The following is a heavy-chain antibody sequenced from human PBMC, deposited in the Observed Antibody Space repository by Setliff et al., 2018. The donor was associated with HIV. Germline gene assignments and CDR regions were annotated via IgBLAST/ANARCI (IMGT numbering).Heavy chain of an antibody. CDR1: GASFSGYY. V-gene: IGHV4-34*01. J-gene: IGHJ6*03. D-gene: IGHD6-13*01. Sequence: SETLSLTCAVYGASFSGYYWSWVRQPPGKGLEWIGEVTHSGRTNYNPSLESRVTTSVDTSKNQFSLRLSSVTAADTAVYYCVRVSCSSWYSIPRNYYYSMDVWGEGTTVTVSS. CDR3: VRVSCSSWYSIPRNYYYSMDV. CDR2: VTHSGRT.